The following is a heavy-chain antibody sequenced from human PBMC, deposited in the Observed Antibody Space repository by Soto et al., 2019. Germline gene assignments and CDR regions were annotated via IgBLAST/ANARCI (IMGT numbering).Heavy chain of an antibody. CDR1: GGSISSGGYY. V-gene: IGHV4-31*03. CDR3: AKDYWNPRYFDN. CDR2: IFYSGST. D-gene: IGHD1-1*01. Sequence: SETLSLTCTVSGGSISSGGYYWSWIRHHPGKGLEWIGYIFYSGSTFYSPSLKRRVTISVDTARNQFSLNLRSVTADDTAIYYCAKDYWNPRYFDNWGQGTLVTVSS. J-gene: IGHJ4*02.